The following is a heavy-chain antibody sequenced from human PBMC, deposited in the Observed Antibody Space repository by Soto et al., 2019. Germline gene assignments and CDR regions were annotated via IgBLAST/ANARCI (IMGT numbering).Heavy chain of an antibody. CDR2: INHSGST. Sequence: SETLSLTCAVYGGSFSGYYWSWIRQPPGKGLEWIGEINHSGSTNYNPSLKSRVTISVDTSKNQLSLKLSSVTAADTAVYYCARGFLGAADYWGQGTLVTVSS. CDR3: ARGFLGAADY. CDR1: GGSFSGYY. J-gene: IGHJ4*02. D-gene: IGHD3-16*01. V-gene: IGHV4-34*01.